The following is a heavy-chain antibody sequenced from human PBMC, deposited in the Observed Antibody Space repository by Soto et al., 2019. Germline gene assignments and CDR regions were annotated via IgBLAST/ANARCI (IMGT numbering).Heavy chain of an antibody. J-gene: IGHJ3*02. D-gene: IGHD6-13*01. CDR1: GGTFSSYT. CDR3: ARDLGSSSWYLQAFDI. V-gene: IGHV1-69*08. Sequence: QVQLVQSGAEVKKPGSSVKVSCKASGGTFSSYTISWVRQAPGQGLEWMGRIIPILGIANYAQKFQGRVTSTADKSTSTADMELRSLRSEDTAVYYCARDLGSSSWYLQAFDIWGQGTMVTVSS. CDR2: IIPILGIA.